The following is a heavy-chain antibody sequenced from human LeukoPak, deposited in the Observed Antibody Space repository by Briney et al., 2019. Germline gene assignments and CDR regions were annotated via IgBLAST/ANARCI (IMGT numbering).Heavy chain of an antibody. CDR2: INHSGST. J-gene: IGHJ4*02. D-gene: IGHD5-18*01. Sequence: SETLSLTCAVYGGSFSGYYWSWIRQPPGKGLEWTGEINHSGSTNYNPSLKSRVTISVDTSKNQFSLKLSSVTAADTAVYYCASWLYSYGFGYWGQGTLVTVSS. V-gene: IGHV4-34*01. CDR1: GGSFSGYY. CDR3: ASWLYSYGFGY.